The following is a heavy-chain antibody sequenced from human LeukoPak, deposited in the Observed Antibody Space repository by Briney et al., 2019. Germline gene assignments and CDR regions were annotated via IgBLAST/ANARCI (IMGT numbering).Heavy chain of an antibody. Sequence: SETLSLTCTVSGGSISSYYWSWIRQPPGKGLEWIGYIYYSGSTNYNPSLKSRVTISVDTSKNQFSLKLSSVTAADTAVDYCARAGYGDTLFDYWGQGTLVTVSS. CDR1: GGSISSYY. J-gene: IGHJ4*02. CDR3: ARAGYGDTLFDY. D-gene: IGHD4-17*01. V-gene: IGHV4-59*01. CDR2: IYYSGST.